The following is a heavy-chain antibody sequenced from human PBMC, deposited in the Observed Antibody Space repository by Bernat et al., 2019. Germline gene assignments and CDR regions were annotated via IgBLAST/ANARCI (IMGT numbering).Heavy chain of an antibody. Sequence: EVQLVETGGGSIQPGGSLRLSCAASGFTVNSTYMNWVRQAPGKGLEWVSVIYSGGKTYSADSVTGRFTLSRDTSQNPLFLQLNSLSAEDTAVYFCAREGSDTPYNWFDPWGQGTLVTVSS. CDR1: GFTVNSTY. D-gene: IGHD5-18*01. CDR3: AREGSDTPYNWFDP. CDR2: IYSGGKT. V-gene: IGHV3-53*02. J-gene: IGHJ5*02.